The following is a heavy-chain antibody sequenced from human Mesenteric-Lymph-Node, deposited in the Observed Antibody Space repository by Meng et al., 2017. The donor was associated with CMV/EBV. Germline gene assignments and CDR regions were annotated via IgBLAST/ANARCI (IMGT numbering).Heavy chain of an antibody. J-gene: IGHJ5*02. Sequence: SETLSLTCTVSGGSISNSSYYWGWIRQPPGKGLEWIGSIYYGGSTYSNPSLKSRVTISVDTSKNQFSLKLGSVTAADTAVYYCARENIVVVNDIQNWFDPWGQGTQVTVSS. CDR3: ARENIVVVNDIQNWFDP. CDR2: IYYGGST. V-gene: IGHV4-39*07. D-gene: IGHD2-21*01. CDR1: GGSISNSSYY.